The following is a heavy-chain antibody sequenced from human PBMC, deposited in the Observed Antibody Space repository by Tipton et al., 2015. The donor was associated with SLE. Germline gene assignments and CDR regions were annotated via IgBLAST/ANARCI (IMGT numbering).Heavy chain of an antibody. CDR2: IYSSGTT. CDR3: ARYYFSSHMNMVRGRLERGYYYYMDV. Sequence: TLSLTCTVSGGSINTDYWSWIRQPAGRGLEWVGRIYSSGTTNYNPSLKSRVTISVDTSKNQFSLRLSSVTAADTAVYFCARYYFSSHMNMVRGRLERGYYYYMDVWGEGTTVTVSS. J-gene: IGHJ6*03. D-gene: IGHD3-10*01. CDR1: GGSINTDY. V-gene: IGHV4-4*07.